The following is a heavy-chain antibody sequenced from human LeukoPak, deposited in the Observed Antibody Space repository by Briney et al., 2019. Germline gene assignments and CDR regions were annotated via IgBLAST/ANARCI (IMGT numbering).Heavy chain of an antibody. V-gene: IGHV4-59*08. CDR3: ARLPIAVAGIYNWFDP. CDR2: IYYSGST. Sequence: SETLSLTCTVSGGSISSYYWSWIRQPPGKGLEWIGYIYYSGSTNYNPSLKSRVTISVDTSKNQFSLKLSSVTAADTAVYYCARLPIAVAGIYNWFDPWGQGTLVTVSS. CDR1: GGSISSYY. D-gene: IGHD6-19*01. J-gene: IGHJ5*02.